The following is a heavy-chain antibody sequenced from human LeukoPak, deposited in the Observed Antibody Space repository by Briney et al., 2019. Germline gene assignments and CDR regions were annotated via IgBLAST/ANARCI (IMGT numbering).Heavy chain of an antibody. J-gene: IGHJ4*02. D-gene: IGHD3-22*01. CDR2: INSDGSSP. CDR1: GFTFSSYW. CDR3: ARDSLYDHDMFCAY. V-gene: IGHV3-74*01. Sequence: GGSLILACAAYGFTFSSYWMHWVRQAPGKGLVWVSRINSDGSSPSYADSVKGRFTICRDKGKNTLYRQIKGLRPEDTAVYYCARDSLYDHDMFCAYWGQRTLVSV.